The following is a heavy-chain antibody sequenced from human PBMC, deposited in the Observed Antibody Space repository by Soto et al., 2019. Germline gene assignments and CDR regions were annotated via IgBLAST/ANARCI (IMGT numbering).Heavy chain of an antibody. J-gene: IGHJ4*02. CDR1: GDSVSGNSAA. CDR3: AREFPYYGSSDSYLDY. Sequence: SQTLSLTCALSGDSVSGNSAAWNWIRQYQSRGLEWLGRTYYRSRWYNEYAVSVKSRITVTPDTSKNQFSLHLNSVTPEDTAVYYCAREFPYYGSSDSYLDYWGQGALVTVSS. D-gene: IGHD3-16*01. V-gene: IGHV6-1*01. CDR2: TYYRSRWYN.